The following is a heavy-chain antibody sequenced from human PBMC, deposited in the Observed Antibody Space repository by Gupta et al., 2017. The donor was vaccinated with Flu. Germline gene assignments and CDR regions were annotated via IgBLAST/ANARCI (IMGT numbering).Heavy chain of an antibody. J-gene: IGHJ5*02. Sequence: VHLMQSETAVKNPRATVKVSSKPSGYTFPDYYIHTVRQAPGNGLEWMWRVNPHSGSINYEYKFQGRVTLARATSISRAYMELTRLRSDDTAVYYCAREKFCSTESCYRWFDPWGQGTLVTVSS. V-gene: IGHV1-2*06. CDR3: AREKFCSTESCYRWFDP. D-gene: IGHD2-2*01. CDR2: VNPHSGSI. CDR1: GYTFPDYY.